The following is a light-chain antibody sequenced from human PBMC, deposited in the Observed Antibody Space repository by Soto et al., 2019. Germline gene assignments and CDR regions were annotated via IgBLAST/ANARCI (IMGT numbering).Light chain of an antibody. V-gene: IGLV1-44*01. CDR1: SSNSGSNT. J-gene: IGLJ1*01. Sequence: QSVLTQPGPAPGAHERGVTISCFGSSSNSGSNTVNGYQLLPGTAPKLLLYTHNLRPSGVHDRFSGSRSGTSASLAISGLQSEDKPAYYCAVWDDRVNGVVFTTGTQVALL. CDR3: AVWDDRVNGVV. CDR2: THN.